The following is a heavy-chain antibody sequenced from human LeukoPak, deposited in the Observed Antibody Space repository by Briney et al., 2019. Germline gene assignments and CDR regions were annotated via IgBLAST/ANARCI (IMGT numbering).Heavy chain of an antibody. CDR3: ARRAGDYSHPYDY. Sequence: GGSLRLSCAASGFSFSIYGMNWVRQAPGKGLEWVSGITGSGGTTYYADSVKGRATISRDNSKNTLYLQMNSLRAEDTAVYYCARRAGDYSHPYDYWGQGTLVTVSS. V-gene: IGHV3-23*01. CDR1: GFSFSIYG. J-gene: IGHJ4*02. D-gene: IGHD3-22*01. CDR2: ITGSGGTT.